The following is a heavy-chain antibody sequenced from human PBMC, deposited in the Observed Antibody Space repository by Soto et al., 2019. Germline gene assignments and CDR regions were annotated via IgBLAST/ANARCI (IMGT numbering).Heavy chain of an antibody. CDR3: GGYSGYSSTWWADSFDI. D-gene: IGHD6-13*01. CDR2: IYNTGTT. J-gene: IGHJ3*02. V-gene: IGHV4-4*02. CDR1: RGSISSSNW. Sequence: QVQLKESGPGLVKPSGTLSLTCGVSRGSISSSNWCGWVRQAPGKGLEWIGEIYNTGTTNYNPSLQSRVPISVEKSKDHFSLSLSSVTAAATAVYYCGGYSGYSSTWWADSFDIWGQGTMVTVSS.